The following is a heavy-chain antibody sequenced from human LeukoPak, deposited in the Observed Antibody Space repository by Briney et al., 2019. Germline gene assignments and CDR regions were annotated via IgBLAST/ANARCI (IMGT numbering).Heavy chain of an antibody. Sequence: GGSLRLSCAASGFTFSSYSMNWVRQAPGKGLEWVSYISSSSSTIYYADSVKGRFTISRDNAKNSLYLQMYSLRAEDTAVYYCARVANYDYVWGSYPTAGVDYWGQGTLVTVSS. CDR2: ISSSSSTI. J-gene: IGHJ4*02. CDR1: GFTFSSYS. V-gene: IGHV3-48*01. D-gene: IGHD3-16*01. CDR3: ARVANYDYVWGSYPTAGVDY.